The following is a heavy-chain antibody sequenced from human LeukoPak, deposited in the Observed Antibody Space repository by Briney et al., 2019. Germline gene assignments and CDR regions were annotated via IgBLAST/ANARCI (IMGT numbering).Heavy chain of an antibody. CDR2: ITFSGDYI. CDR3: ASNFRYLDI. V-gene: IGHV3-21*01. J-gene: IGHJ6*04. Sequence: GESLKISCKGSGYSFTSYWIGWVRQAPGKGLEWVSSITFSGDYIYYVDSVKGRFTISRDDAKNSLYLHMNSLRAEDTAVYYCASNFRYLDIWGKGTTVTVSS. CDR1: GYSFTSYW. D-gene: IGHD3-9*01.